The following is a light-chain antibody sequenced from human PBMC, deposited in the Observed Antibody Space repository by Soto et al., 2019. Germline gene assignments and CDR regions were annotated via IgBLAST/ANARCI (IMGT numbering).Light chain of an antibody. V-gene: IGLV2-14*01. J-gene: IGLJ1*01. CDR1: SSDVGGYNY. Sequence: QSALTQPASVSGSPGQSITISCTGTSSDVGGYNYVSWYQQRPGKAPKFMIYEVTTRPSGVSNRFSGPKSGNTASLTISGLQAEDEADYYCASYTSRGTRVFGTGTKLTVL. CDR3: ASYTSRGTRV. CDR2: EVT.